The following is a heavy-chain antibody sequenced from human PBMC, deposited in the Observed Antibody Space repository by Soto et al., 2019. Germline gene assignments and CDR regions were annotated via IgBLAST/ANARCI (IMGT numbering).Heavy chain of an antibody. V-gene: IGHV3-23*01. CDR2: ISGSGGST. D-gene: IGHD6-19*01. J-gene: IGHJ3*02. Sequence: ASLTLSCAASGVTFSSSAMSSDRQAPGKGLEWVSAISGSGGSTYYADSVKGRFTISRDNSKNTLYLQMNSLRAEDTAVYYCTASSGWYNAFDIWGQGTMVTVSS. CDR1: GVTFSSSA. CDR3: TASSGWYNAFDI.